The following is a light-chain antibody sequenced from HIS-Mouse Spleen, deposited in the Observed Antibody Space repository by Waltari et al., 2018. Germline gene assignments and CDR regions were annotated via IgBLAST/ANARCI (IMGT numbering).Light chain of an antibody. V-gene: IGLV2-14*01. Sequence: QSALTQPASVSGSPGQSITISCTGTSSDVGGYNYVSWYQQHPDKAPKLMIYEVSNRPSGVSNRVSGSKSGNTASLTIAGLQAEDEADYYCSSYTSSSTVVFGGGTKLTVL. CDR3: SSYTSSSTVV. CDR2: EVS. CDR1: SSDVGGYNY. J-gene: IGLJ2*01.